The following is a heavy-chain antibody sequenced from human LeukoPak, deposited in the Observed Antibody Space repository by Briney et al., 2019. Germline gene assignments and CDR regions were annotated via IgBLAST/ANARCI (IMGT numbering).Heavy chain of an antibody. Sequence: SETLSLTCTVSGGSISSYYWSWIRQPPGKGLEWTGYIYYSGSTNYNPSLKSRVTISVDTSKNQFSLKLSSVTAADTAVYYCARQVTLTRRFDPWGQGTLVTVSS. V-gene: IGHV4-59*08. CDR3: ARQVTLTRRFDP. CDR1: GGSISSYY. J-gene: IGHJ5*02. CDR2: IYYSGST. D-gene: IGHD2-21*02.